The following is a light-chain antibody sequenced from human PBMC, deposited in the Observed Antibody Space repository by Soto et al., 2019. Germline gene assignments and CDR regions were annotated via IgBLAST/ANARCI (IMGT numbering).Light chain of an antibody. CDR2: DDR. Sequence: ELTQPPSVSVAPGQTARITCGGTNIGRKSVHWYQQKPGQAPVVVVYDDRDRSSGIPERFSGSNSGNTAALTISRVEAGDEADYYCQLWDSNSDHVVFGGGTKVTVL. CDR3: QLWDSNSDHVV. J-gene: IGLJ2*01. CDR1: NIGRKS. V-gene: IGLV3-21*02.